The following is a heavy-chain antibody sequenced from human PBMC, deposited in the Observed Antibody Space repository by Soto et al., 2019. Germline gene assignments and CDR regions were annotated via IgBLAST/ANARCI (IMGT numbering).Heavy chain of an antibody. V-gene: IGHV3-11*05. J-gene: IGHJ4*02. CDR2: ISSTGSYA. CDR3: AGIVGRRLNDY. Sequence: QVQLVESGGGLVKPGGSLRLSCAVSGFTFNDYQMTWFRQAPGKGLEWVSRISSTGSYADYADSVKGRFTVSRDNANNTVYLQMDSLRYEDTAVYFCAGIVGRRLNDYWGQGTLVIVSS. CDR1: GFTFNDYQ. D-gene: IGHD1-26*01.